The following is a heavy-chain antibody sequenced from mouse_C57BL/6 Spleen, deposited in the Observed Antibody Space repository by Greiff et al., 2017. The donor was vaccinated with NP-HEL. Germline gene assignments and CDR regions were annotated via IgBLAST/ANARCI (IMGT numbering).Heavy chain of an antibody. D-gene: IGHD4-1*01. J-gene: IGHJ4*01. CDR3: ARGGVDWDDAMDY. V-gene: IGHV5-4*01. CDR2: ISDGGSYT. Sequence: EVQRVESGGGLVKPGGSLKLSCAASGFTFSSYAMSWVRQTPEKRLEWVATISDGGSYTYYPDNVKGRFTISRDNAKNNLYLQMSHLKSEDTAMYYCARGGVDWDDAMDYWGQGTSVTVSS. CDR1: GFTFSSYA.